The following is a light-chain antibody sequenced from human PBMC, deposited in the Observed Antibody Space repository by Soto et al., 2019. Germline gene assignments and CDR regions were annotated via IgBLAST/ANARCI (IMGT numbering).Light chain of an antibody. CDR2: GAS. V-gene: IGKV3-20*01. J-gene: IGKJ5*01. Sequence: EIVLTQSPGTLSLSPGEGATLSCRASQSVSSSYLAWYQQSPGQAPRLLIYGASTRATDIPDRFSGSGSGTDFTLTSGRLEPEDFAVYYCQQYGSSPSTFGQGTRLEIK. CDR1: QSVSSSY. CDR3: QQYGSSPST.